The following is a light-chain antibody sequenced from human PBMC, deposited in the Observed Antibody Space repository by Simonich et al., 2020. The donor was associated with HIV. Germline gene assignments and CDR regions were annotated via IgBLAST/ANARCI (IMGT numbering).Light chain of an antibody. CDR3: QQRSNWEGT. Sequence: EILMTQSPATLSVSPGERATLSCRASQSVSSYLAWYQQKPGQAPRLLIYDASNRATGIPARFSGTGSGTDFTLTISSLEPEDFAVYYCQQRSNWEGTFGGGTKVEIK. CDR1: QSVSSY. V-gene: IGKV3-11*01. CDR2: DAS. J-gene: IGKJ4*01.